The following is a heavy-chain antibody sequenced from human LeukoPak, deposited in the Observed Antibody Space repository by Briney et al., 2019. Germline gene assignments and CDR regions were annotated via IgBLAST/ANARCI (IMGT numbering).Heavy chain of an antibody. V-gene: IGHV3-48*03. CDR1: EFIFSTYE. Sequence: GGSLTLSCVDSEFIFSTYEMNWVRQAPGKGLEWVSFISSSGSTIYYVDSVQGRFTISRDNAKNSLYLQMNSLRAEDTAVYYCARDSRLPDSGWYGNYSDYWGHGTLVTVSS. D-gene: IGHD6-19*01. CDR2: ISSSGSTI. J-gene: IGHJ4*01. CDR3: ARDSRLPDSGWYGNYSDY.